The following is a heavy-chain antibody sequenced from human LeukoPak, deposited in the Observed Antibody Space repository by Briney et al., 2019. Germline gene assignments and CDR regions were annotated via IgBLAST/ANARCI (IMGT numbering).Heavy chain of an antibody. D-gene: IGHD6-19*01. J-gene: IGHJ3*02. CDR3: ARDSYSSVLDAFDI. V-gene: IGHV3-48*01. CDR2: ISSSSSTI. Sequence: QPGGSLRLSCAASGFTFSSYSMNWVRQAPGKGLEWVSYISSSSSTIYYADSVKGRFTISRDNAKNSLYLQMNSLRAEDTAVYYCARDSYSSVLDAFDIWGQGTMVTVSS. CDR1: GFTFSSYS.